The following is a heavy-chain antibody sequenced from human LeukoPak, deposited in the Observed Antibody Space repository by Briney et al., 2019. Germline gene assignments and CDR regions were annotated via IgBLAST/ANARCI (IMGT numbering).Heavy chain of an antibody. J-gene: IGHJ4*02. CDR3: ARVGYSDESIDY. V-gene: IGHV3-74*01. CDR1: GFTFSFYW. CDR2: INSDGSNT. Sequence: QPGGSLRLSCAASGFTFSFYWMHWVRQAPGKGLVWVSRINSDGSNTNYADSVKGRFTISRDNAKNTLYLQMSSLRAEDTAVYYCARVGYSDESIDYWGQGTLVTVSS. D-gene: IGHD4-17*01.